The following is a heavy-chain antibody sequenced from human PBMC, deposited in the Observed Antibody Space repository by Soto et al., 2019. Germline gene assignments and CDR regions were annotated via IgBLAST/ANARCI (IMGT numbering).Heavy chain of an antibody. V-gene: IGHV3-7*03. J-gene: IGHJ4*02. Sequence: EVQLVESGGGLVQPGGSLRLSCAASGFTFSSYWMSWVRQAPGKGLEWVANIKQDGSEKYYVDSVQGRFNISRDNAKNSLYLQMNSLRAEDTAVYYCARLHDYGDYVDYWGQGTLVTVSS. CDR2: IKQDGSEK. D-gene: IGHD4-17*01. CDR3: ARLHDYGDYVDY. CDR1: GFTFSSYW.